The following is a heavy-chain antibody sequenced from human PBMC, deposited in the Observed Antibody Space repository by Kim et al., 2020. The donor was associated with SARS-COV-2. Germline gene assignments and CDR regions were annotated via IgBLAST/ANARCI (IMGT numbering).Heavy chain of an antibody. D-gene: IGHD6-13*01. V-gene: IGHV3-66*01. Sequence: YPDSVQRRFTISRDNSKNTLYLQMNSLRAEDTAVYYCASPLYSSRWYIHWGQGTLVTVSS. J-gene: IGHJ4*02. CDR3: ASPLYSSRWYIH.